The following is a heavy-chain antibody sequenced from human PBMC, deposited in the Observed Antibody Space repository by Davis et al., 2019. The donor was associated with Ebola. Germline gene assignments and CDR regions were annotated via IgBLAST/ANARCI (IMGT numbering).Heavy chain of an antibody. V-gene: IGHV1-24*01. J-gene: IGHJ3*02. CDR1: GYTLTELS. CDR3: ATSGGPHIDALDI. Sequence: AASVKVPCKVSGYTLTELSMHWVRQAPGKGLEWMGGFDPEDGETIYAQKFQGRVTMTEDTSTDTAYMELSSLRSEDTAVYYCATSGGPHIDALDIWGQGTMVTVSS. CDR2: FDPEDGET. D-gene: IGHD4-23*01.